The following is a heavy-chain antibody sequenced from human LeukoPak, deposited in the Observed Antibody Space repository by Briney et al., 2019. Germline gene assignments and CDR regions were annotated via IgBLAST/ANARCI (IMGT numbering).Heavy chain of an antibody. CDR2: INPNSGGT. V-gene: IGHV1-2*02. D-gene: IGHD2-2*01. CDR3: ASLVPAPRGFDY. J-gene: IGHJ4*02. Sequence: ASVKVSCKASGYTFTSYDINWVRQATGQGLEWMGWINPNSGGTNYAQKFQGRVTMTRDTSISTAYMELSRLRSDDTAVYYCASLVPAPRGFDYWGQGTLVTVSS. CDR1: GYTFTSYD.